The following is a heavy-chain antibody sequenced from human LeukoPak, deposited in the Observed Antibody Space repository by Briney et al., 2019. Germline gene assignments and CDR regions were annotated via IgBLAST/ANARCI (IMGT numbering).Heavy chain of an antibody. CDR3: ARPGATSYDAFDI. V-gene: IGHV4-61*02. Sequence: SETLSLTCTVSGGSISSGSYYWSWIRQPAGKGLEWIGRIYTSGSTNYNPSLKSRVTISVDTSKNQFSLKLSSVTAADTAVYYCARPGATSYDAFDIWGQGTMVTVSS. J-gene: IGHJ3*02. D-gene: IGHD1-26*01. CDR1: GGSISSGSYY. CDR2: IYTSGST.